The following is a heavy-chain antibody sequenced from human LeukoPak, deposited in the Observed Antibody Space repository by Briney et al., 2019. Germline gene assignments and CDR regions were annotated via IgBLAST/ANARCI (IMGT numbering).Heavy chain of an antibody. Sequence: ASVTVSCKASGYTFTGYYMHWVRQAPGQGLEWMGWINPNSGGTNYAQKFQGRVTMTRDTSISTAYMELSRLRSDDTAVYYCARERGGRPRGSSPFDYWGQGTLVTVSS. CDR1: GYTFTGYY. J-gene: IGHJ4*02. V-gene: IGHV1-2*02. CDR3: ARERGGRPRGSSPFDY. CDR2: INPNSGGT. D-gene: IGHD1-26*01.